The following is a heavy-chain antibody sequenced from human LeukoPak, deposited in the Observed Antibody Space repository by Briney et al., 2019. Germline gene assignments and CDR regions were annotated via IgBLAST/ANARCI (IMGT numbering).Heavy chain of an antibody. CDR3: VKDRDGCSGGSCYPPGDAFDI. D-gene: IGHD2-15*01. V-gene: IGHV3-64D*09. CDR1: GFTFSSYD. CDR2: MSSNGGST. Sequence: GGSLRLSCSASGFTFSSYDMHWVRQAPGKALEYVSAMSSNGGSTYDADSVKGRFTISRDNSKNTLYLQMSSLRAEDTAVYYCVKDRDGCSGGSCYPPGDAFDIWGQGTMVTVSS. J-gene: IGHJ3*02.